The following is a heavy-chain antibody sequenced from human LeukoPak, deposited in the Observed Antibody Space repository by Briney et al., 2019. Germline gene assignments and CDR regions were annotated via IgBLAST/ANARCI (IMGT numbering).Heavy chain of an antibody. CDR2: INHSGST. V-gene: IGHV4-34*01. CDR3: ARAYTSGRDGYYFDY. D-gene: IGHD6-19*01. Sequence: PSETLSLTCAVYGGSFSGYYWSWIRQPPGKGLEWIGEINHSGSTNYNPSLKSRVTISVDTSKNQFSLKLSSVTAADTAIYYCARAYTSGRDGYYFDYWGQGALVTVSS. J-gene: IGHJ4*02. CDR1: GGSFSGYY.